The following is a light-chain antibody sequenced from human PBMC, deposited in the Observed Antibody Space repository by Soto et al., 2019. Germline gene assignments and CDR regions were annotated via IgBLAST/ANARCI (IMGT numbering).Light chain of an antibody. CDR1: KLGDKF. CDR3: QALDNKVL. V-gene: IGLV3-1*01. J-gene: IGLJ2*01. Sequence: SYELTQPPSVSVSPGQTASITCSGTKLGDKFACWYQQKPGQSPVLVIYQGNKRPSGIPERFSGSSFGNTATLTISGTQAMDEADYYCQALDNKVLFGGGTKLTVL. CDR2: QGN.